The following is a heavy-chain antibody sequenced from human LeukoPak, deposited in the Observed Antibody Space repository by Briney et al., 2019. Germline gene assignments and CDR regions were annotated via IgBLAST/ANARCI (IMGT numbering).Heavy chain of an antibody. CDR1: GFTFSSYS. Sequence: GGSLRLSCAASGFTFSSYSLNWVRQAPGKGLEWVSSISSSRDYIYYADSVKGRFTISRDNARNTVYLHMSSLRAEDTAVFYCARADQGPLDYWGQGTLVTVSS. CDR3: ARADQGPLDY. D-gene: IGHD2-2*01. CDR2: ISSSRDYI. J-gene: IGHJ4*02. V-gene: IGHV3-21*01.